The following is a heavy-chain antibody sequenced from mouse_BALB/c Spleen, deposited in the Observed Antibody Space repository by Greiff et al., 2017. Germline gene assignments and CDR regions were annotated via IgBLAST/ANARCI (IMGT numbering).Heavy chain of an antibody. D-gene: IGHD2-1*01. V-gene: IGHV5-6-3*01. CDR1: GFTFSSYG. CDR3: ARDHGNPYAMDY. Sequence: EVQGVESGGGLVQPGGSLKLSCAASGFTFSSYGMSWVRQTPDKRLELVATINSNGGSTYYPDSVKGRFTISRDNAKNTLYLQMSSLKSEDTAMYYCARDHGNPYAMDYWGQGTSVTVSS. J-gene: IGHJ4*01. CDR2: INSNGGST.